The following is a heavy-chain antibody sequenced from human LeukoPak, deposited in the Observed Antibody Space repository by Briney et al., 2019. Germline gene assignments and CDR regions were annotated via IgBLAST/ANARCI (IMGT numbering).Heavy chain of an antibody. J-gene: IGHJ4*02. CDR2: IYSGGST. CDR1: GFTVSGNY. Sequence: GGSLRLSCAASGFTVSGNYMSWVRQTPGKGLEWVSVIYSGGSTYYADSVKGRFIISRDNSKNTLYLQMNSLRAEDTAVYYCARGRGYCSGTSCYVDDWGQGTLVTVSS. V-gene: IGHV3-53*01. CDR3: ARGRGYCSGTSCYVDD. D-gene: IGHD2-2*01.